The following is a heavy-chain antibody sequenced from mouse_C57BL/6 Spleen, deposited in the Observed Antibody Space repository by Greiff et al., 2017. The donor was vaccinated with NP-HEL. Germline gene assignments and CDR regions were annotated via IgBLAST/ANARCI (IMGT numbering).Heavy chain of an antibody. CDR3: TTRYFAY. J-gene: IGHJ3*01. CDR2: IDPENGDT. Sequence: DVKLVESGAELVRPGASVKLSCTASGFNIKDDYMHWVKQRPEQGLEWIGWIDPENGDTEYASKFQGKATITADTSSNTAYLQLSSLTSEDTAVYYCTTRYFAYWGQGTLVTVSA. CDR1: GFNIKDDY. V-gene: IGHV14-4*01.